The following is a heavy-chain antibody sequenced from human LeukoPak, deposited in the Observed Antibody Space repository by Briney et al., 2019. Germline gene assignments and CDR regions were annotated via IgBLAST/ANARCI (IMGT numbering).Heavy chain of an antibody. V-gene: IGHV4-34*01. CDR3: ARWGYYDILTGYYPVDY. CDR2: INHSGST. CDR1: GGSFSGYY. D-gene: IGHD3-9*01. J-gene: IGHJ4*02. Sequence: SETLSLTCAVYGGSFSGYYWSWIRQPPGKGLEWIGEINHSGSTNYNPSLKSRVTISVDTSKNQFSLKLSSVTAADTAVYYCARWGYYDILTGYYPVDYWGQGTLVTVSS.